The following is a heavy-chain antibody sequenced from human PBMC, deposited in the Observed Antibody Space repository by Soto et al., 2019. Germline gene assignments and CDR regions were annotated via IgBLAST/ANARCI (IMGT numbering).Heavy chain of an antibody. CDR1: GFTFSSYA. D-gene: IGHD6-13*01. V-gene: IGHV3-30-3*01. CDR3: ARDSMAAAGTWGVYYYYYGMDV. J-gene: IGHJ6*02. Sequence: VQLVESGGGVVQPGRSLRLSCAASGFTFSSYAMHWVRQAPGKGLEWVAVISYDGSNKYYADSVKGRFTISRDNSKNTLYLQMNSLRAEDTAVYYCARDSMAAAGTWGVYYYYYGMDVWGQGTTVTVSS. CDR2: ISYDGSNK.